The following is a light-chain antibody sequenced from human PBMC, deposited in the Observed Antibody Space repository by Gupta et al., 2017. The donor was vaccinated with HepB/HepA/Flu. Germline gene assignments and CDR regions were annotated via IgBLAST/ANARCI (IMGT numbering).Light chain of an antibody. Sequence: QSVLTQPPSASGTPGQSVTISCSGSSSSIGSNTVSWFQELPGTAPKLIIEGNEQRPSGVPDRFSGSKSGNSASLAIRGLQSEDEAEYYCAEWDDRTNAEVVGTGTKLTVL. CDR3: AEWDDRTNAEV. CDR1: SSSIGSNT. CDR2: GNE. J-gene: IGLJ1*01. V-gene: IGLV1-44*01.